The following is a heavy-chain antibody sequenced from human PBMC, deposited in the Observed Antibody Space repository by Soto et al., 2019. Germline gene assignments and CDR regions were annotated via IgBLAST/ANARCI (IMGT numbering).Heavy chain of an antibody. CDR3: TTYNWNDRRLDP. D-gene: IGHD1-20*01. V-gene: IGHV4-59*12. J-gene: IGHJ5*02. Sequence: SETLSLTCTVSGGSISSYYWSWIQQPPGKGLEWIGYIYYSGSTYYNPSLKSRVTISVDTSKNQFFLKLSSVTAADTAVYYCTTYNWNDRRLDPWGQGTLVTV. CDR2: IYYSGST. CDR1: GGSISSYY.